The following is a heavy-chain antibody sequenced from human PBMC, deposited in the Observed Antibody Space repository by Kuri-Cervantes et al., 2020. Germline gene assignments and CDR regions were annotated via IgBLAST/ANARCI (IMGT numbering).Heavy chain of an antibody. J-gene: IGHJ6*02. D-gene: IGHD3-22*01. Sequence: ASVKVSCKASGYTFTSYGISWVRQAPGQGLEWMGWISAYNGNTNYAQKLQGRVTMTTDTSTSTAYMELRGLRSDDTAVYYCARDEGYYYDSSGSGSLYYYGMDVWGQGTTVTVSS. CDR1: GYTFTSYG. CDR3: ARDEGYYYDSSGSGSLYYYGMDV. CDR2: ISAYNGNT. V-gene: IGHV1-18*01.